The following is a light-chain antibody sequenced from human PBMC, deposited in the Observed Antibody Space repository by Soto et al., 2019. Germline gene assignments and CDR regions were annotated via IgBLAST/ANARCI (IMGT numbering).Light chain of an antibody. CDR2: SAS. CDR3: QQVSYFPFT. CDR1: KGVGRL. J-gene: IGKJ4*01. Sequence: DIQMTQSPSSASASIGDRVTITCRARKGVGRLLAWYQQKPGKAPKLLIHSASTLQSGVSSRFSGSGSGTDFTLTISGPQPADFAAYYFQQVSYFPFTFGGGTRVEIK. V-gene: IGKV1D-12*01.